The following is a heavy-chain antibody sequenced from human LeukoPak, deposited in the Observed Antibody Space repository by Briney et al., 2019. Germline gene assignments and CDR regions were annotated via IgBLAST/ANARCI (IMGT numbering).Heavy chain of an antibody. CDR3: AKDGDQVTVTKVDY. J-gene: IGHJ4*02. CDR1: GVTSSSYV. V-gene: IGHV3-23*01. CDR2: ISGCGGTT. Sequence: PGGSLRLSCAASGVTSSSYVMSWGRQAPGKGLEWVSDISGCGGTTYYADSVKGRFTISRDHSKNTLYLEMNSLRADDTAVYYCAKDGDQVTVTKVDYWGQGTLVTVSS. D-gene: IGHD4-17*01.